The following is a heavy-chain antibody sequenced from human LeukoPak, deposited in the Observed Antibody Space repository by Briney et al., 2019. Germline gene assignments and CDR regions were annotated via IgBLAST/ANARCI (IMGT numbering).Heavy chain of an antibody. Sequence: SETLSLTCTVSGGSISSYYWSWIRQPPGKGLEWIGYIYYSGSTNYNPSLKSRVTISVDTPKNQFSLKLSSVTAADTAVYYCARAGGYSSSGRVIDYWGQGTLVTVSS. D-gene: IGHD6-6*01. CDR1: GGSISSYY. J-gene: IGHJ4*02. CDR3: ARAGGYSSSGRVIDY. CDR2: IYYSGST. V-gene: IGHV4-59*01.